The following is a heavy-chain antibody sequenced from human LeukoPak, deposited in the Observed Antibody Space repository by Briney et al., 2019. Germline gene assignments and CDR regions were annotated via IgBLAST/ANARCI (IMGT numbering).Heavy chain of an antibody. J-gene: IGHJ4*02. CDR1: GGSISSYY. CDR2: IYYSGST. CDR3: ARTTSGYGDY. Sequence: SETLSLTCTVSGGSISSYYWSWIRRPPGKGLEWIGYIYYSGSTNYNPSLKSRVTISVDTSKNQFSLKLSSVTAADTAVYYCARTTSGYGDYWGQGTLVTVSS. V-gene: IGHV4-59*01. D-gene: IGHD5-12*01.